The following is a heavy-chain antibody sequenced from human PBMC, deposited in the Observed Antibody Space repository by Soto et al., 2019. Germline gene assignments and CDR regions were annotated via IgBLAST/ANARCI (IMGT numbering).Heavy chain of an antibody. V-gene: IGHV3-23*01. CDR3: ASVPWEILGYCTNGVCLSDY. Sequence: GGSLRLSCAASGFTFSSYAMSWVRQAPGKGLEWVSAISGSGGSTYYADSVKGRFTISRDNSKNTLYLQMNSLRAEDTAVYYCASVPWEILGYCTNGVCLSDYWGQGTLVTVSS. CDR1: GFTFSSYA. D-gene: IGHD2-8*01. J-gene: IGHJ4*02. CDR2: ISGSGGST.